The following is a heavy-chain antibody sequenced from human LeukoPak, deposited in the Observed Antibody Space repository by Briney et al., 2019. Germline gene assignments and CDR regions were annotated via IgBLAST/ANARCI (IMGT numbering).Heavy chain of an antibody. V-gene: IGHV4-30-4*01. CDR3: ARVLIVVVPAHPGPERCAYGMDV. J-gene: IGHJ6*02. Sequence: SQTLSLTCTVSGGSISSGDYYWSWIRQPPGKGLEWIGYIYYSGSTYYNPSLKSRVTISVDTSKNQFSLKLSSVTAADTAVYYCARVLIVVVPAHPGPERCAYGMDVWGQGTTVTVSS. CDR1: GGSISSGDYY. D-gene: IGHD2-2*01. CDR2: IYYSGST.